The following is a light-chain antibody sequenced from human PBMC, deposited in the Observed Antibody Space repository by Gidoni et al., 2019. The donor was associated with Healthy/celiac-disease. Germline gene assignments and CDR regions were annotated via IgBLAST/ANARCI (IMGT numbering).Light chain of an antibody. Sequence: DIQMTKSPSSLSASVGDRVTITCQASQDISNYLNWYQQKPGKAPKLLIYDASNLETGVPSRCSGSGSGTDFTFTISSLQPEDIATYYCQQYDNLPGFGQGTKLEIK. CDR1: QDISNY. V-gene: IGKV1-33*01. CDR3: QQYDNLPG. CDR2: DAS. J-gene: IGKJ2*03.